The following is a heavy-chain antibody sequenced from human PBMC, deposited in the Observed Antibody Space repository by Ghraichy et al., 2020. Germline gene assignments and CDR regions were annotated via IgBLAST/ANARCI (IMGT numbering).Heavy chain of an antibody. Sequence: GGSLRLSCAASGFTFSSYDMHWVRQATGKGLEWVSAIGTAGDPYYPGSVKGRFTISRENAKNSLYLQMNSLRAGDTAVYYCARASAPYSSSLAWYFDLWGRGTLVTVSS. D-gene: IGHD6-13*01. CDR1: GFTFSSYD. CDR3: ARASAPYSSSLAWYFDL. CDR2: IGTAGDP. V-gene: IGHV3-13*05. J-gene: IGHJ2*01.